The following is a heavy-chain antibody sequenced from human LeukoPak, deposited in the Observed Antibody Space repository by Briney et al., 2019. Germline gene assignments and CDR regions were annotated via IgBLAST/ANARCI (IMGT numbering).Heavy chain of an antibody. Sequence: PGGSLRLSCAASKFAFSGYAMSWVRQAPRKGLEWVSGISSSGSGGNTYYADSVKGRFTISRDSSKNTLFLHMNTLRAEDTAIYYCAKDRTVGASYWYFDLWGRGTLVTVSS. CDR3: AKDRTVGASYWYFDL. CDR1: KFAFSGYA. V-gene: IGHV3-23*01. D-gene: IGHD1-26*01. CDR2: ISSSGSGGNT. J-gene: IGHJ2*01.